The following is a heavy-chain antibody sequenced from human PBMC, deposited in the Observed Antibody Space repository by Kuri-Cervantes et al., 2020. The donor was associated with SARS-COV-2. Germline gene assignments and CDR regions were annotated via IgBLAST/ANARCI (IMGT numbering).Heavy chain of an antibody. D-gene: IGHD3-10*01. CDR3: ARDPHITLIRGAYFDL. J-gene: IGHJ2*01. CDR1: GFIFSDYA. Sequence: GGSLRLSCAASGFIFSDYAIDWVRQAPGKGLEWVAIISFDGRNTHYADSVKGRFTISRDNARNSLYLQMNSLRAEDTAVYYCARDPHITLIRGAYFDLWGRGTLVTVSS. CDR2: ISFDGRNT. V-gene: IGHV3-30*04.